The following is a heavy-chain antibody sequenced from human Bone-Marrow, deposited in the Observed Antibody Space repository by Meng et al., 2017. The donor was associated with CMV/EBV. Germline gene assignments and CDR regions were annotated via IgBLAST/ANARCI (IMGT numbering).Heavy chain of an antibody. V-gene: IGHV4-34*01. J-gene: IGHJ4*02. CDR2: INHSGST. D-gene: IGHD6-19*01. Sequence: GSLRLSCAASGFTFSSYSMNWVRQAPGKGLEWIGEINHSGSTNYNPSLKSRVTISVDTSKNQFSLKLSSVTAADTAVYYCARRYSSGWYDHWGQGTLVTVSS. CDR3: ARRYSSGWYDH. CDR1: GFTFSSYS.